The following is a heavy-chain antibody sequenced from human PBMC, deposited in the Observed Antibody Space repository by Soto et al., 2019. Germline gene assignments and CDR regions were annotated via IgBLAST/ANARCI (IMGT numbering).Heavy chain of an antibody. CDR3: ARDLDGLHDDTSGPFPRPG. Sequence: SETLSLTCTVSGDSIDSTSYYWSWIRQAPGRGLEWIGYIHSSGSIYYNPSLKSRATMSIDTAGNQFSLKVSSVTVADTAVYYCARDLDGLHDDTSGPFPRPGWGQGTLVTVSS. CDR2: IHSSGSI. J-gene: IGHJ1*01. D-gene: IGHD3-22*01. V-gene: IGHV4-30-4*01. CDR1: GDSIDSTSYY.